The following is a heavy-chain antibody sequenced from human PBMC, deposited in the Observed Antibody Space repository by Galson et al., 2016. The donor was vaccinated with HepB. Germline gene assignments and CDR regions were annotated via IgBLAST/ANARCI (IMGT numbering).Heavy chain of an antibody. V-gene: IGHV1-18*01. Sequence: SVKVSCKASGYTFSNYGITWVRQAPGQGLEWMGWISGYDAATNYAQKLQGRVTMTTDTSTSTAYMELRSLISDDTAMYSCARGGKEGMDVWGQGTTVTVSS. CDR3: ARGGKEGMDV. J-gene: IGHJ6*02. D-gene: IGHD3-16*01. CDR2: ISGYDAAT. CDR1: GYTFSNYG.